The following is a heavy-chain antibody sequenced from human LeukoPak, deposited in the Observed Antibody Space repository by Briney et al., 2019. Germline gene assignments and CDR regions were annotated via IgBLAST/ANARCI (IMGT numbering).Heavy chain of an antibody. Sequence: GGSLRLSCTASGFTFGDYAMSWVRQAPGKGLEWVGFIRSKAYGGTTEYAASVKGRFTISRDDSKSIAYLQMNSLKTEDTAVYYCTSSRIIWYYFDYWGQGTLVTVSS. CDR3: TSSRIIWYYFDY. CDR2: IRSKAYGGTT. CDR1: GFTFGDYA. J-gene: IGHJ4*02. D-gene: IGHD3-16*01. V-gene: IGHV3-49*04.